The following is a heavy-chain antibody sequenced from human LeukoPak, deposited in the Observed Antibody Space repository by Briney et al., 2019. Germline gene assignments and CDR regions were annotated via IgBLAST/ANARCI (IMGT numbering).Heavy chain of an antibody. CDR2: IYTSGST. Sequence: SETLSLTCTVSGGSISSYYWSWIRQPAGKGLEWIGRIYTSGSTNYNPSLKSRVTMSVDTSKNQFSLKLSSVTAADTAVYYCASEYCSSTSCYSPFDYWGQGTLVTVSS. CDR1: GGSISSYY. D-gene: IGHD2-2*01. CDR3: ASEYCSSTSCYSPFDY. J-gene: IGHJ4*02. V-gene: IGHV4-4*07.